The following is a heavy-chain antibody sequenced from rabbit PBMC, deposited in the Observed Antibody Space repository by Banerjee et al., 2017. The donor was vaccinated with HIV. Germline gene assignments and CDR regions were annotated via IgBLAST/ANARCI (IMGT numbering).Heavy chain of an antibody. CDR1: GFSFSSSYW. D-gene: IGHD1-1*01. CDR2: IYTGSSGST. Sequence: LQESGGDLVQPEGSLTLTCTASGFSFSSSYWICWVRQAPGKGLEWIACIYTGSSGSTYYANWATGRFTVSKTSSTTVTLQMTSLTAADTATYFCAESDGTPYYPYYFTLWGQGTLVTVS. J-gene: IGHJ4*01. V-gene: IGHV1S45*01. CDR3: AESDGTPYYPYYFTL.